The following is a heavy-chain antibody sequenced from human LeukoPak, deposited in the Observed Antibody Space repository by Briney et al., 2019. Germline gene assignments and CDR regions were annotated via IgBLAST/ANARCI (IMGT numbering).Heavy chain of an antibody. CDR1: GFTFSSYA. CDR2: ISGSGGNT. V-gene: IGHV3-23*01. D-gene: IGHD2/OR15-2a*01. J-gene: IGHJ4*02. CDR3: AKDSAKKYDDY. Sequence: GGSLRLSCAASGFTFSSYAMNWVRQAPGKGLEWVSVISGSGGNTYYADSVKGRFTISRDNSKNTLYLQMHGLRAEDTAVYYCAKDSAKKYDDYWGQGTLVTVSS.